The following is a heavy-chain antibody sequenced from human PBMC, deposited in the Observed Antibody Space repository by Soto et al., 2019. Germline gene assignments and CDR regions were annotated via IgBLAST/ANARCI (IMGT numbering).Heavy chain of an antibody. CDR1: GGSFSGYY. CDR2: INHSGST. D-gene: IGHD2-2*01. Sequence: SETLSLTCAVYGGSFSGYYWSWIRQPPGKGLEWIGEINHSGSTNYNPSLKSRVTISVDTSKNQFSLKLSSVTAADTAVYYCAITFNCSSTSCSNWFDPWGQGTLVTVSS. CDR3: AITFNCSSTSCSNWFDP. V-gene: IGHV4-34*01. J-gene: IGHJ5*02.